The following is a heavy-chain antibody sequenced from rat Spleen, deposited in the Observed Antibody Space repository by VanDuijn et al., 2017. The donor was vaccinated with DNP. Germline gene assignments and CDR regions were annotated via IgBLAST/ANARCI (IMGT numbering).Heavy chain of an antibody. Sequence: EARLVGSGAGLVQPGRSLKLSCAASGFTFSDYGFHWFRQAPTKGLEWVASISPTGDNTFYRDSVKGRFIVSRDNAKDILYLQMDSLRSEDTATYYCVRRGGKGLFSNWGQGTLVTVSS. J-gene: IGHJ3*01. V-gene: IGHV5-19*01. CDR1: GFTFSDYG. CDR3: VRRGGKGLFSN. CDR2: ISPTGDNT.